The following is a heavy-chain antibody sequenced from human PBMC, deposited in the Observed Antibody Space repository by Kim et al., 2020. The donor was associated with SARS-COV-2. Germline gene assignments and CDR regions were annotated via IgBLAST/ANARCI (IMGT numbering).Heavy chain of an antibody. Sequence: TTYDADSLRGRFNISRDNARNSVYLQMNSLRDEDSGIYYCARGFQSAFDLWGQGTVVTVSS. CDR3: ARGFQSAFDL. J-gene: IGHJ3*01. CDR2: TT. V-gene: IGHV3-48*02.